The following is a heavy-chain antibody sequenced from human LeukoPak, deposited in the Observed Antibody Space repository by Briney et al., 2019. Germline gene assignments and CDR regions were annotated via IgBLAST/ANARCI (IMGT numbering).Heavy chain of an antibody. J-gene: IGHJ3*01. D-gene: IGHD1-14*01. CDR1: GFTFDDYA. Sequence: GGSLRLSCEASGFTFDDYAMHWVRQAPGKGLEWVSGISWNSGSIGYADSVKGRFTISRDNSKNTLYLQMNRLRLEDTAVYYCTREGCSTTTCPAPSAFDVWGQGTMVSVSS. CDR3: TREGCSTTTCPAPSAFDV. CDR2: ISWNSGSI. V-gene: IGHV3-9*01.